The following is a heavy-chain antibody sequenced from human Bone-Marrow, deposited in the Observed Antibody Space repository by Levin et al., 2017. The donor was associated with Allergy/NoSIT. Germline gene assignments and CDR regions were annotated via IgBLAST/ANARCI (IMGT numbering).Heavy chain of an antibody. J-gene: IGHJ4*02. CDR3: ARDSGGQLDGNDG. V-gene: IGHV3-53*01. D-gene: IGHD1-1*01. CDR1: GFSVSNNY. Sequence: PGGSLRLSCAASGFSVSNNYMSWVRQAPGKGLEWVSLVYSDGSTVYADSVMGRFTISRDNSKNTPYLQMNSLRAEETAVYYCARDSGGQLDGNDGWGQGTLVTVSS. CDR2: VYSDGST.